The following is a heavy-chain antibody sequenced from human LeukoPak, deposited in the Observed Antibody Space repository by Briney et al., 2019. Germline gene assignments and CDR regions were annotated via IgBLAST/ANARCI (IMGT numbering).Heavy chain of an antibody. CDR3: ARDNPHTSHTFPSQWRGSGNPFDY. CDR2: INTNTGNP. Sequence: GASVKVSCKASGYTFTSYAMNWVRQAPGQGLEWMGWINTNTGNPTYAQGFTGRFVFSLDTSVSTAYLQISSLKAEDTAVYYCARDNPHTSHTFPSQWRGSGNPFDYWGQGTLVTVSS. D-gene: IGHD3-10*01. V-gene: IGHV7-4-1*02. J-gene: IGHJ4*02. CDR1: GYTFTSYA.